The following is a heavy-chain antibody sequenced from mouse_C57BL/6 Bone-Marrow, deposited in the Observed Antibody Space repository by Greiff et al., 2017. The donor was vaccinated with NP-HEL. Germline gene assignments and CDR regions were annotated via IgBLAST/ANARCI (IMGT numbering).Heavy chain of an antibody. CDR3: ARKPFYYGSSYYAMDY. CDR1: GYTFTSYW. D-gene: IGHD1-1*01. V-gene: IGHV1-52*01. Sequence: QVQLKQPGAELVRPGSSVKLSCKASGYTFTSYWMHWVKQRPIQGLEWIGNIDPSDSETHYNQKFKDKATLTVDKSSSTAYMQLSSLTSEDSAVYYCARKPFYYGSSYYAMDYWGQGTSVTVSS. J-gene: IGHJ4*01. CDR2: IDPSDSET.